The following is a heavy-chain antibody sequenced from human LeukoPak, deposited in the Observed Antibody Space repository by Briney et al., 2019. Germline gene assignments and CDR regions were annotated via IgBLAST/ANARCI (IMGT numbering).Heavy chain of an antibody. CDR2: TYYRSKWNN. J-gene: IGHJ6*02. Sequence: QTLSLTCAISGDCVSSNSAAWNWIRQSPSRGLEWLGRTYYRSKWNNDFAVSVQSRITINPDTSKNQFSLQLTSVTPEDTAVYYCARGRPSYYGMDVWGQGTMVTVS. CDR1: GDCVSSNSAA. V-gene: IGHV6-1*01. CDR3: ARGRPSYYGMDV.